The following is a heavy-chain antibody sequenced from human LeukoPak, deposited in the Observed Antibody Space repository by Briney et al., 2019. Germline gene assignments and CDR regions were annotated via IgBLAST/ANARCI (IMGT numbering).Heavy chain of an antibody. J-gene: IGHJ5*02. Sequence: PSETLSLTCAVYGGSFSGYYWSWIRQPPGKGLEWIGEINHSGSTNYNPSLKSRVTISVATSKNQFSLKLSSVTAADTAVYYCARGLPGSDTMVRGVMKGWFDPWGQGTLVTVSS. CDR3: ARGLPGSDTMVRGVMKGWFDP. D-gene: IGHD3-10*01. CDR1: GGSFSGYY. CDR2: INHSGST. V-gene: IGHV4-34*01.